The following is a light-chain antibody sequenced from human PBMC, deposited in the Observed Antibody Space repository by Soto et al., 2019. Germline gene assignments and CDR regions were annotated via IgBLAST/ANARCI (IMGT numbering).Light chain of an antibody. CDR1: RSNLGAGYA. V-gene: IGLV1-40*01. J-gene: IGLJ7*01. CDR3: QSYDSSDKLI. CDR2: DNN. Sequence: QSVLTQPPSVSGAPGQRVTISCTGSRSNLGAGYAVHWYQQLPGSAPRLLIYDNNKRPSGVPDRFSASKSTTSASLAITALQAEDEADYHCQSYDSSDKLIFGGGTQLTVL.